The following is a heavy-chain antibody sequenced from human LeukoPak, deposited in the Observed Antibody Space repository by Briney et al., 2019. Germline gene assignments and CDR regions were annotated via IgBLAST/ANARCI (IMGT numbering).Heavy chain of an antibody. D-gene: IGHD4-23*01. V-gene: IGHV4-38-2*02. Sequence: SETLSLTCGVSGYSINRGYDWGWIRQSLDKGLEWIASMHFSGATYHNPSFRSRVTISMDTSKNQVSLKLTSVTAADTAVYYCARDSDYGGNSEGFDYWGQGTLVTVSS. CDR3: ARDSDYGGNSEGFDY. CDR2: MHFSGAT. CDR1: GYSINRGYD. J-gene: IGHJ4*02.